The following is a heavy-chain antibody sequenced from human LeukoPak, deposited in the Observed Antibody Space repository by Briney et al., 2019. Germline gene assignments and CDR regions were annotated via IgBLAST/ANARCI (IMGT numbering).Heavy chain of an antibody. CDR3: ARAEGATADY. J-gene: IGHJ4*02. CDR2: ISYDGSNK. D-gene: IGHD1-26*01. V-gene: IGHV3-30-3*01. CDR1: GFTFSSYA. Sequence: PGGSLRLSCAASGFTFSSYAMHWVRQAPGKGLEWVAVISYDGSNKYYADSVKGRFTISRDNSKNTLYLQMNSLRAEDTAVYYCARAEGATADYWGQGTLVTVSS.